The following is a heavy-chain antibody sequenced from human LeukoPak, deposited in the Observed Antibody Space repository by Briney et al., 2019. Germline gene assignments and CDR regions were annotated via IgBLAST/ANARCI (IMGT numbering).Heavy chain of an antibody. J-gene: IGHJ4*02. Sequence: GGSLRISCAASGFDFSTYCMNLVRPPPGKGLGWVSSISTTSSYIFYAESLKGRFTVSRDNAKNSVYLQMNSLRPEDTAVYYCSRDRLGGLDHWGQGTLVTVSS. CDR1: GFDFSTYC. CDR2: ISTTSSYI. D-gene: IGHD5-12*01. V-gene: IGHV3-21*01. CDR3: SRDRLGGLDH.